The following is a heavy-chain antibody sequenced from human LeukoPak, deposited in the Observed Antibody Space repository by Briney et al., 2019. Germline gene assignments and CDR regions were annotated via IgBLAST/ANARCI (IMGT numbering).Heavy chain of an antibody. V-gene: IGHV2-5*01. J-gene: IGHJ4*02. CDR2: FYWNDEK. CDR1: GFSFSTTGVG. CDR3: AHRVDGSGTYTFDI. Sequence: SGPTLVNPTQTLTLTCTFSGFSFSTTGVGVGWVRQPPGKALEWLALFYWNDEKRYITSLKSTLTITKDTSNNQVVLTMTNMGPVDRDTYYCAHRVDGSGTYTFDIWGQGTLVTVSS. D-gene: IGHD3-10*01.